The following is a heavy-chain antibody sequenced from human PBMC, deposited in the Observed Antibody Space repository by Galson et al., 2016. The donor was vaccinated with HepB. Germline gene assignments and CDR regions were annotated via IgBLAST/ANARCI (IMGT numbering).Heavy chain of an antibody. CDR1: GFIFSSFA. CDR3: ARGTASRPGYYYALDV. J-gene: IGHJ6*04. D-gene: IGHD6-6*01. CDR2: SSARVDKP. Sequence: SLRLSCATSGFIFSSFAMSWVRQAPGKGLEWVSTSSARVDKPYYANSARGRFTISSDNSKKTLYLQMNSLRAEDTAVYFCARGTASRPGYYYALDVWGKGTTVTVSS. V-gene: IGHV3-23*01.